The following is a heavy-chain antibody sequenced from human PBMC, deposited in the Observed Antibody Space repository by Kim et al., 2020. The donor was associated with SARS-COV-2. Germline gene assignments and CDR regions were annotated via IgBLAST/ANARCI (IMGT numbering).Heavy chain of an antibody. D-gene: IGHD5-12*01. V-gene: IGHV3-30*18. CDR1: GFTFSNYG. J-gene: IGHJ4*02. CDR3: AKDRDGGYDWPTYFDY. CDR2: ISNDGSNE. Sequence: GGSLRLSCAASGFTFSNYGMHWVRQAPGKGLEWVAVISNDGSNEYYADSVKGRFTISRDNSKNTLYLQMNSLRAEDTAVYYCAKDRDGGYDWPTYFDYWGQGTLVTVSS.